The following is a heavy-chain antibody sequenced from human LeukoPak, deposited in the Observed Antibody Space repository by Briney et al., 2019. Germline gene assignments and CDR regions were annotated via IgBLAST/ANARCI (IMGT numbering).Heavy chain of an antibody. V-gene: IGHV1-46*01. CDR2: INPSGGST. CDR1: GYSFTGYY. D-gene: IGHD4-17*01. Sequence: GASVKVSCKASGYSFTGYYMHWVRQAPGQGLEWMEIINPSGGSTSYAQKFQGRVTMTRDMSTSTVYMELSSLRSEDTAVYYCARTSKSGTTAGAFDIWGQGTMVTVSS. CDR3: ARTSKSGTTAGAFDI. J-gene: IGHJ3*02.